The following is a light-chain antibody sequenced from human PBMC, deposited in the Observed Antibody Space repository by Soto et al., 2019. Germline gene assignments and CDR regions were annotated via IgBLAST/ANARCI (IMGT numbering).Light chain of an antibody. V-gene: IGLV1-47*02. CDR3: AAWDDSLSGHVI. Sequence: QSALTQPPSASGTPGQRVIISCSGSSSNIATNYVYWYQQLPGTAPKLLIYNDYERPSGVPGRFSGSKSGTSASLAISGLRSEDEADYFCAAWDDSLSGHVIFGGGTKLTVL. J-gene: IGLJ2*01. CDR2: NDY. CDR1: SSNIATNY.